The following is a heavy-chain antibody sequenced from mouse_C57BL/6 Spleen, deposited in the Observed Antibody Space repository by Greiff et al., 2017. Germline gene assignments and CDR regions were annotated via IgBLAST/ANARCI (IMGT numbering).Heavy chain of an antibody. V-gene: IGHV1-42*01. CDR3: ARYGYDYDWAMDY. D-gene: IGHD2-4*01. Sequence: EVQLQQSGPELVKPGASVKISCKASGYSFTGYYMNWVKQSPEKSLEWIGEINPSTGGTTYNQKFKAKATLTVDKSSSTAYMQLKSLTSEDSAVYYCARYGYDYDWAMDYWGQGTSVTVSS. CDR2: INPSTGGT. CDR1: GYSFTGYY. J-gene: IGHJ4*01.